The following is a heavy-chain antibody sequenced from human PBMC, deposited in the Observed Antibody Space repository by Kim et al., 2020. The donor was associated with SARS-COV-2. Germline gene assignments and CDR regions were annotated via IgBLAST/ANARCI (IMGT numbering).Heavy chain of an antibody. D-gene: IGHD3-22*01. Sequence: KFQGRVTMTRDTSTSTVYMELSSLRSEDTAVYYCARHTYYYDSSGYYRDYWGQGTLVTVSS. V-gene: IGHV1-46*01. CDR3: ARHTYYYDSSGYYRDY. J-gene: IGHJ4*02.